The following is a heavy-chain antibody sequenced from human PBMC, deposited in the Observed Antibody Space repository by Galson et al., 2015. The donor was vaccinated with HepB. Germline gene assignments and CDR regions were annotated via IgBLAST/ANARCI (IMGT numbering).Heavy chain of an antibody. D-gene: IGHD4-11*01. Sequence: SVKVSCKASGGTFSNYPITWVRQAPGQGPEWMGRIIPILGIANYPQKFQGRVTITADKSTTTAYMELSSLTSEDTAVYYCARHPRHSNFSFDYWGQGALVTVSS. CDR1: GGTFSNYP. J-gene: IGHJ4*02. CDR2: IIPILGIA. V-gene: IGHV1-69*02. CDR3: ARHPRHSNFSFDY.